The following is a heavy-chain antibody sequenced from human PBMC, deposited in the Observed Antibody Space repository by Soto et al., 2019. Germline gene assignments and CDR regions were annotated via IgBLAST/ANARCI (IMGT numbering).Heavy chain of an antibody. CDR2: INAGNGNT. Sequence: QVQLVQSGAEEKKPGASVKVSCKASGYTFTTYAMHWVRQAPGQRLEWMGWINAGNGNTKYSQKFQGRVTITRDTSASTAYMELISLRSEDTAVYYCARGPITMIGYYFDYWGQGTLVTVSS. CDR1: GYTFTTYA. CDR3: ARGPITMIGYYFDY. D-gene: IGHD3-10*02. V-gene: IGHV1-3*05. J-gene: IGHJ4*02.